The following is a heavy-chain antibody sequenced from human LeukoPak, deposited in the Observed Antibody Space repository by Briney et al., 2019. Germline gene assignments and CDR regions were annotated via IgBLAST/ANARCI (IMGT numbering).Heavy chain of an antibody. D-gene: IGHD5-18*01. V-gene: IGHV4-61*01. Sequence: SETLSLTCTVSGGSVNSGSYYWSWIRQPPGKGLEWIGYIYYSGSTNYNPSLKSRVTISVDTSKNQFSLKLSSVTAADTAVYYCASGYSYGYYYLDYWGQGTLVTVSS. CDR3: ASGYSYGYYYLDY. CDR2: IYYSGST. CDR1: GGSVNSGSYY. J-gene: IGHJ4*02.